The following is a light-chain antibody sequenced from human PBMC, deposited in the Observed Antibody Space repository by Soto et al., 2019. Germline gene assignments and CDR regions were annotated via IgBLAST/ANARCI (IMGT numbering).Light chain of an antibody. CDR1: QSIGSY. CDR2: GTS. V-gene: IGKV3-15*01. Sequence: EIVMTQSPATLSVSPGERATLSCRASQSIGSYLAWYQQKPGQAPRLLIYGTSIRPTGIPARVSGSGSGTDFTLTISRLETEDFAVYYCQQCGRSPWTFGQGTKLDIK. CDR3: QQCGRSPWT. J-gene: IGKJ1*01.